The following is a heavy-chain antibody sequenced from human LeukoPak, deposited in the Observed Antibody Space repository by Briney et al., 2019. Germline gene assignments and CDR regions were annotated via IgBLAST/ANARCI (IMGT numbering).Heavy chain of an antibody. Sequence: GSLRPSFAASGFIFNSFSMHWVRQAPGKGPDWVAAVLSDGNKKYSADSVKGRFTISKDNSRNTLYLQMNSLRADDAAMYYCTRGKAKGQSSSWPFDYWGQGTLVTVSS. CDR3: TRGKAKGQSSSWPFDY. D-gene: IGHD6-13*01. V-gene: IGHV3-30-3*01. CDR1: GFIFNSFS. J-gene: IGHJ4*02. CDR2: VLSDGNKK.